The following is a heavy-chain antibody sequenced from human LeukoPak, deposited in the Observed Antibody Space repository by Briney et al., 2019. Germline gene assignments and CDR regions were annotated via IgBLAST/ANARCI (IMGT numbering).Heavy chain of an antibody. Sequence: GASVKVPCKASGYTFTSYGISWVRQAPGQGLEWMGWISAYNGNTNYAQKLQGRVTMTTDTSTSTAYMELRSLRSDDTAVYYCARGRTRFLEWLSYFDYWGQGTLVTVSS. D-gene: IGHD3-3*01. CDR2: ISAYNGNT. V-gene: IGHV1-18*01. J-gene: IGHJ4*02. CDR3: ARGRTRFLEWLSYFDY. CDR1: GYTFTSYG.